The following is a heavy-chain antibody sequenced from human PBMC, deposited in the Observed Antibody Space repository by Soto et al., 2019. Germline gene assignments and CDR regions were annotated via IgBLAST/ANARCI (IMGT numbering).Heavy chain of an antibody. D-gene: IGHD5-18*01. Sequence: QLQLQESGPGLVKPSETLSLTCTVSGGSISSSSYYWGWIRQPPGKGLEWIGSIYYSGSTYYNPSLKSRVTISVDTSKNQFSLKLSSVTAADTAVYYCARQGRGYSYGYPYGMDVWGQGTTVTVSS. CDR2: IYYSGST. V-gene: IGHV4-39*01. J-gene: IGHJ6*02. CDR3: ARQGRGYSYGYPYGMDV. CDR1: GGSISSSSYY.